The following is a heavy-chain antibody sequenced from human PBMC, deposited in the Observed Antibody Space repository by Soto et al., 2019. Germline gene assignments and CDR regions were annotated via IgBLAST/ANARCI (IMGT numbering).Heavy chain of an antibody. V-gene: IGHV4-59*01. CDR3: ALRSMAVVPEY. CDR2: LYYGRSA. D-gene: IGHD3-22*01. CDR1: GDSISSYY. Sequence: QVQLQESGPGLVKPSETLSLTCAVSGDSISSYYCMWIRQPTGKGLESIGYLYYGRSANYNPSLKSRVTLSVDTFTNQCSLTLSSMTAADTAVYYCALRSMAVVPEYWGQGTLVTVSS. J-gene: IGHJ4*02.